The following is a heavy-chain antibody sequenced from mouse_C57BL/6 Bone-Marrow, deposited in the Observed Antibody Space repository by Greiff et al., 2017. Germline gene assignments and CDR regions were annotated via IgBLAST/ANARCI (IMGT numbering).Heavy chain of an antibody. CDR3: SRPGSSYYFDY. CDR2: ISSGGSYT. D-gene: IGHD1-1*01. CDR1: GFTFSSYG. J-gene: IGHJ2*01. Sequence: EVMLVESGGDLVKPGGSLKLSCAASGFTFSSYGMSWVRQTPDKRLEWVATISSGGSYTYYPDSVKGRFTSSRDNAKNTLYLQMSSLKSEDTAMYYCSRPGSSYYFDYWGQGTTLTVSS. V-gene: IGHV5-6*01.